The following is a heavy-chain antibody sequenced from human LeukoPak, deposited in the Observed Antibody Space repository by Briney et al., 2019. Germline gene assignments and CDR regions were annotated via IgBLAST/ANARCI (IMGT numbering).Heavy chain of an antibody. CDR3: ARDGAPGVIKL. J-gene: IGHJ4*02. V-gene: IGHV1-46*01. D-gene: IGHD3-10*01. CDR1: GYTFTSYG. Sequence: ASVRVSCTASGYTFTSYGISWVRQAPGQGLEWMGIINPSGGSTSYAQKFQGRVTMTRDTSTSTVYMELSSLRSEDTAVYYCARDGAPGVIKLWGQGTLVTVSS. CDR2: INPSGGST.